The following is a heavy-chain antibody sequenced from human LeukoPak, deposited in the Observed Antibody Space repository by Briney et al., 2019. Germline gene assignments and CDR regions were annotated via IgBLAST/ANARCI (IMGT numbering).Heavy chain of an antibody. CDR2: IKKDGSEK. CDR1: GFTFSSYW. V-gene: IGHV3-7*03. D-gene: IGHD3-22*01. J-gene: IGHJ4*02. CDR3: AKDFTLYYDSSGYGPGDY. Sequence: GGSLRLSCAVSGFTFSSYWMSWVRQAPGKGLEWVANIKKDGSEKYYVDSVKGRFTISRDNAKTSLYLQMNSLRAEDTAVYYCAKDFTLYYDSSGYGPGDYWGQGTLVTVSS.